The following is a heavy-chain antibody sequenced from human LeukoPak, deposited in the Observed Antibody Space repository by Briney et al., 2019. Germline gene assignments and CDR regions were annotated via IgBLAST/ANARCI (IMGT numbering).Heavy chain of an antibody. J-gene: IGHJ6*02. CDR1: GFTFSSYA. D-gene: IGHD2-21*01. Sequence: PGGSLRLSCAASGFTFSSYAMHWVRQAPGKGLEWVAVISYDGSNKYYADSVKGRFTISRDNSKNTLYLQMNSLRAEDTAVYYCASGVVVKGMDVWGQGTTVTVSS. CDR3: ASGVVVKGMDV. V-gene: IGHV3-30-3*01. CDR2: ISYDGSNK.